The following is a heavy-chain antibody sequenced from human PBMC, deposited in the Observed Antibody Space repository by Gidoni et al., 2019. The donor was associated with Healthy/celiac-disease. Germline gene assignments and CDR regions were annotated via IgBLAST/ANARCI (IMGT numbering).Heavy chain of an antibody. V-gene: IGHV4-59*01. CDR1: GGSISSYY. Sequence: QVQLQESGPGLVKPSETLSLTCTVSGGSISSYYWSWIRQPPGKGLEWIGYIYYSGSTNYNPSLKSRVTISVDTSKNQFSLKLSSVTAADTAVYYCAREVEGAEGFDYWGQGTLVTVSS. CDR3: AREVEGAEGFDY. D-gene: IGHD2-15*01. CDR2: IYYSGST. J-gene: IGHJ4*02.